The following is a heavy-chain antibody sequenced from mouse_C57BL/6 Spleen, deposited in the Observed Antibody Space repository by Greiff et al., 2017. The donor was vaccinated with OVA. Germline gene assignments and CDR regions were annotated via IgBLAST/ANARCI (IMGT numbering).Heavy chain of an antibody. CDR3: ASPQAPIAY. CDR2: IHPNSGST. Sequence: VQLQQSGAELVKPGASVKLSCKASGYTFTSYWMHWVKQRPGQGLEWIGMIHPNSGSTNYNEKFKSKATLTVDKSSSTAYMQLSSLPSEDSAVYYCASPQAPIAYWGQGTLVTVSA. V-gene: IGHV1-64*01. J-gene: IGHJ3*01. CDR1: GYTFTSYW. D-gene: IGHD3-2*02.